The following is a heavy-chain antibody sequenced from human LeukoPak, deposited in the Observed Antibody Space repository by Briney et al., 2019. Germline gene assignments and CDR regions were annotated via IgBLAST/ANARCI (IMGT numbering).Heavy chain of an antibody. CDR1: GGSISSGGYS. J-gene: IGHJ4*02. CDR2: IYHSEST. CDR3: ARVRATYYFDY. V-gene: IGHV4-30-2*01. Sequence: SQTLSLTCAVSGGSISSGGYSWSWIRQPPGKGLEWIGYIYHSESTYYNPSLKSRVTISVDRSKNQFSLKLSSVTAADTAVYYCARVRATYYFDYWGRGTLVTVSS.